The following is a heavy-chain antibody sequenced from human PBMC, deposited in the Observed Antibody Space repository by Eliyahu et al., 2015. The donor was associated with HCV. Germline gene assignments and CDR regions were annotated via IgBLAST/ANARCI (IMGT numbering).Heavy chain of an antibody. CDR3: VRDRAVFDAFDL. D-gene: IGHD6-19*01. CDR1: GFXFSDYY. CDR2: IRSSGMTR. V-gene: IGHV3-11*01. Sequence: QVQLVESGGGLXKPGGSLXLSCAAXGFXFSDYYMXWIRQAPGRGLGWVSYIRSSGMTRYYADSVKGRFTISRDNAKNSLYLQMNSMRAEDTAVYYCVRDRAVFDAFDLWGQGTMVTVSS. J-gene: IGHJ3*01.